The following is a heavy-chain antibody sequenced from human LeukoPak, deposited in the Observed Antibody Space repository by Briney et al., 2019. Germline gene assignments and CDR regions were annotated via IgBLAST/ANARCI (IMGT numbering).Heavy chain of an antibody. V-gene: IGHV3-23*01. D-gene: IGHD3-10*01. CDR1: GFTFSSYA. CDR3: AKWFGEFQYYFDY. CDR2: ISGSGGST. Sequence: PGGSLRLSCAASGFTFSSYAMSWVRQAPGKGLEWVSAISGSGGSTYYADSVKGRFTIFRDNSKNTLYLQMNSLRAEDTAVYYCAKWFGEFQYYFDYWGQGTLVTVSS. J-gene: IGHJ4*02.